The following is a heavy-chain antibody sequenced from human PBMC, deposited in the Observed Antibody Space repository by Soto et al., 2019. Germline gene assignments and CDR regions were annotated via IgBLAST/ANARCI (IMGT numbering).Heavy chain of an antibody. CDR2: IIPIFGTA. V-gene: IGHV1-69*12. J-gene: IGHJ6*02. Sequence: QVQLVQSGAEVKKPGSSVKVSCKASRGTFSSYAISWVRQAPGQGLEWMGGIIPIFGTANYAQKFQGRGTITADESTSTAYMELSSLRSEDTAVYYCARDPRYYDILTGLYYYYGMDVWGQGTTVTVSS. CDR1: RGTFSSYA. D-gene: IGHD3-9*01. CDR3: ARDPRYYDILTGLYYYYGMDV.